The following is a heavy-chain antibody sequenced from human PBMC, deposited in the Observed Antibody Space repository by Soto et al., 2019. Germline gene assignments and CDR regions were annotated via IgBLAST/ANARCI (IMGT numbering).Heavy chain of an antibody. D-gene: IGHD3-10*01. Sequence: QVQLVQSGAEVKKPGASVKVSCKASGYTFTGYYMHWMRQAPGQGLEWMGWINPNSGGTNYAQKFQGRVTMTRDTSISTAYMELSRLRSDDTAVYYCARGVYYGSGSHPGWFDPWGQGTLVTVSS. CDR3: ARGVYYGSGSHPGWFDP. J-gene: IGHJ5*02. V-gene: IGHV1-2*02. CDR1: GYTFTGYY. CDR2: INPNSGGT.